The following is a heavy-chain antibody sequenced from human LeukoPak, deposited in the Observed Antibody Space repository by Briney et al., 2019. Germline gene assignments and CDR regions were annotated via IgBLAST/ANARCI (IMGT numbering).Heavy chain of an antibody. D-gene: IGHD6-19*01. J-gene: IGHJ4*02. V-gene: IGHV1-3*01. Sequence: GASVKVSCKASGYTFTNYAIHWVRQAPGQSLEWMGWINAGNGNTKYSQKFQDRVAISSYTSASTAYMELSSLRSEDTAVFYCARGAVAAHFDYWGQGTLVTVSS. CDR2: INAGNGNT. CDR1: GYTFTNYA. CDR3: ARGAVAAHFDY.